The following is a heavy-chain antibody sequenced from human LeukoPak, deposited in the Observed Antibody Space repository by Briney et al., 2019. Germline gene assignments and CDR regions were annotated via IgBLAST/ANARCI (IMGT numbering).Heavy chain of an antibody. CDR1: GFTFDDYA. D-gene: IGHD6-13*01. CDR2: INWNSGNI. J-gene: IGHJ3*02. Sequence: LRLSCAASGFTFDDYAMHWVRQAPGKGLEWVSSINWNSGNIGYADSLKGRFTISRDNAKNSLYLQMNSLRAEDTAVYYCAKGLKSPTLRYSSSWYEAAFDIWGQGTMVTVSS. CDR3: AKGLKSPTLRYSSSWYEAAFDI. V-gene: IGHV3-9*01.